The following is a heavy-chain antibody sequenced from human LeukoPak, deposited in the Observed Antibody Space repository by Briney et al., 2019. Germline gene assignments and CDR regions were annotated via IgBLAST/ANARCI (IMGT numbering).Heavy chain of an antibody. J-gene: IGHJ5*02. D-gene: IGHD2-15*01. CDR2: IYYSGST. CDR1: GGSISSGGYY. V-gene: IGHV4-31*03. CDR3: ARGLVVRRDSNWFDP. Sequence: SETLSLTCTVSGGSISSGGYYWSWIRQHPGKGLEWIGYIYYSGSTYYNPSLKSRVTISVDTSKNQFSLKLSSATAADTAVYYCARGLVVRRDSNWFDPWGQGTLVTVSS.